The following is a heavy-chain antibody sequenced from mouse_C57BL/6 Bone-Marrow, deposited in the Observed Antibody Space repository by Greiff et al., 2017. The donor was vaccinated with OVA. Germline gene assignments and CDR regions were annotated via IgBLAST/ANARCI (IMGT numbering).Heavy chain of an antibody. V-gene: IGHV1-19*01. CDR1: GYTFTDYY. J-gene: IGHJ2*01. CDR3: ARGSYYCDY. Sequence: EVQLQQSGPVLVKPGASVKMSCKASGYTFTDYYMNWVKQSHGKSLEWIGVINPYNGGTSYNQKFKGKATLTVDKSSSTAYMELNSLTSEDSAVYYCARGSYYCDYWGQGTTLTVSS. CDR2: INPYNGGT.